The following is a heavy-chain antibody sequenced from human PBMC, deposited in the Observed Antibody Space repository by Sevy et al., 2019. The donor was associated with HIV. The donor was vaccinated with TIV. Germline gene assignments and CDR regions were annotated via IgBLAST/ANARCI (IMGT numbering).Heavy chain of an antibody. CDR2: IIPIFGTA. D-gene: IGHD6-13*01. Sequence: ASVKVSCKASGGTFSSYAISWVRQAPGQGLEWMGGIIPIFGTANYAQKFQGRVTITADESTSTAYMELSSLRSEGTAVYYCARVGIAAAGTGFDPWGQGALVTVSS. J-gene: IGHJ5*02. CDR1: GGTFSSYA. CDR3: ARVGIAAAGTGFDP. V-gene: IGHV1-69*13.